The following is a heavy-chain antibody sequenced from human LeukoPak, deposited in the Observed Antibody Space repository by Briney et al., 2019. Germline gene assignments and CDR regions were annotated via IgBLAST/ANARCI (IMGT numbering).Heavy chain of an antibody. CDR2: ISGSGGST. D-gene: IGHD5-24*01. J-gene: IGHJ4*02. Sequence: GGSLRLSCAASGFTFSSYGMSWVRQAPGKGREWVSAISGSGGSTYYADSVKGRFTISRDNAKNSLYLQMNSLRAEDTAVYYCARGKEVATIGFVDYWGQGTLVTVSS. V-gene: IGHV3-23*01. CDR1: GFTFSSYG. CDR3: ARGKEVATIGFVDY.